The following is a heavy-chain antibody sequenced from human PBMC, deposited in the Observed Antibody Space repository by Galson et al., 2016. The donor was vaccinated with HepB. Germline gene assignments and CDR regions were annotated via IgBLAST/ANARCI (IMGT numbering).Heavy chain of an antibody. CDR3: AKDQLIVVVPAAGNWFGP. CDR1: GFTFNNYA. V-gene: IGHV3-23*01. D-gene: IGHD2-2*01. CDR2: ISGSGTAT. J-gene: IGHJ5*02. Sequence: SLRLSCAASGFTFNNYAMSWVRQAPGKGLEWVSGISGSGTATYYTDSVKGRFTISRDNSKSTLYLQMNGLTAEDTAIYYCAKDQLIVVVPAAGNWFGPWGPGTQVTVSS.